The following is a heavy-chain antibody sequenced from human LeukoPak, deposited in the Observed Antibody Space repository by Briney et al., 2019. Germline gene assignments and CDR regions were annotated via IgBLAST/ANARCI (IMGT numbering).Heavy chain of an antibody. CDR1: GFTFSSYI. D-gene: IGHD3-22*01. V-gene: IGHV3-30-3*01. J-gene: IGHJ4*02. CDR3: ARGSSGYYYGELDY. CDR2: ISDDGSNK. Sequence: GGSLRLSCAASGFTFSSYIMYWDRQAPGKGLEWVAVISDDGSNKYYADSVKGRFTISRDNSKNTLYLQMNRLRAEDAAVFYCARGSSGYYYGELDYWGQGTLVTVSS.